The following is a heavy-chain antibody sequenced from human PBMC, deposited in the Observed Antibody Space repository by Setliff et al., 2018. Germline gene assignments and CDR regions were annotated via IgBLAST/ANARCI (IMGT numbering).Heavy chain of an antibody. Sequence: GASVKVSCKASGYSFTSYYIHWVRQAPGLGLEWMGIISPSGGSASYAQKFQGRVTMTRDTSTSTVYMELSSLRSEDTAVYYCAREFPYVDTGAYYFDYWGQGTLVTVSS. CDR1: GYSFTSYY. V-gene: IGHV1-46*01. CDR3: AREFPYVDTGAYYFDY. D-gene: IGHD5-18*01. J-gene: IGHJ4*02. CDR2: ISPSGGSA.